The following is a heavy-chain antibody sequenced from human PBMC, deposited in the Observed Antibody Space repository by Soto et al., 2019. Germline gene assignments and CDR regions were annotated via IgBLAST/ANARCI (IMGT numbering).Heavy chain of an antibody. CDR1: GFTFSNAW. D-gene: IGHD6-19*01. J-gene: IGHJ6*02. CDR3: TTDYGSGSMYGMDV. Sequence: GGSLRLSCAASGFTFSNAWMNWVRQAPGKGLEWVGRIKSKTDGGTTDYAAPVKGRFTISRDDSKNTLYLQMNSLKTEDTAVYYCTTDYGSGSMYGMDVWGQGTTVTVSS. CDR2: IKSKTDGGTT. V-gene: IGHV3-15*07.